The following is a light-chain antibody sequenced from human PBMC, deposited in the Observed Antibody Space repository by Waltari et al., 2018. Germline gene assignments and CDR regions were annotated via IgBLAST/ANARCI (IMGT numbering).Light chain of an antibody. V-gene: IGKV1-5*03. J-gene: IGKJ1*01. Sequence: DFQMTQSPSTLSASVGDRVTITCRASQSISTWLAWYQQKPGKAPKLLIYKASTLESGVPSRFSGSGSGTEFTLTISSLQPDDFPTYYCQQYNSLWTFGQGTKVEIK. CDR2: KAS. CDR1: QSISTW. CDR3: QQYNSLWT.